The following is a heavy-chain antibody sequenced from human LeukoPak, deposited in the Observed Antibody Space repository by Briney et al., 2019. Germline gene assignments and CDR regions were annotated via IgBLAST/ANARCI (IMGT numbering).Heavy chain of an antibody. CDR1: GFSLSTSGVG. CDR2: IYWNDDK. V-gene: IGHV2-5*01. Sequence: SGPTLVNPTQTLTLTCTFSGFSLSTSGVGVGWIRQPPGKALEWLALIYWNDDKRYSPSLKSRLTITKDTSKNQVVLTMTNVDPVDTATYFCAHRPSTIRGQRFVWFDPWGQGTLVTVSS. D-gene: IGHD5-12*01. J-gene: IGHJ5*02. CDR3: AHRPSTIRGQRFVWFDP.